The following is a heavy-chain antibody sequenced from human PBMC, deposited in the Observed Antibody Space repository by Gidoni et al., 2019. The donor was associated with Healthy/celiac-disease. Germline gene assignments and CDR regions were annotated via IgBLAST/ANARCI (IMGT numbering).Heavy chain of an antibody. CDR2: IIPILGIA. CDR1: GGTFSSYA. CDR3: ARGDCSGGSCYSDY. Sequence: QVQLVQSGAEVKKPGSSVKVSCKASGGTFSSYAISWVRQAPGQGLEWMGRIIPILGIANYAQKFQGRVTITADKSTSTAYMELSSLRSEDTAVYYCARGDCSGGSCYSDYWGQGTLVTVSS. V-gene: IGHV1-69*04. J-gene: IGHJ4*02. D-gene: IGHD2-15*01.